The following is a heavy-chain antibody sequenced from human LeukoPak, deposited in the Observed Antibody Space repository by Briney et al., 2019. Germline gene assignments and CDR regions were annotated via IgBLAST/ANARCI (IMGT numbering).Heavy chain of an antibody. CDR2: IYSGGST. CDR3: ARDAAQYYGMDV. Sequence: GGSLRLSCAASGFTVSSNYMSWVRQAPGKGLEWVSVIYSGGSTYYADSVKGRFTISRDNSKNTLYLQMNSLRAEDTAVYYCARDAAQYYGMDVWGKRTTVTVSS. CDR1: GFTVSSNY. J-gene: IGHJ6*04. V-gene: IGHV3-53*01.